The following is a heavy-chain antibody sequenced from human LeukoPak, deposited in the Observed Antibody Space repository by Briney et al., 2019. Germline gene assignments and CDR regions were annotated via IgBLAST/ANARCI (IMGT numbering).Heavy chain of an antibody. CDR3: ARERPYYYDSSGYYDL. CDR2: ISSSGSTI. Sequence: GGSLRLSCAASGFTFSDYYMSWIRQAPGKGPEWVSYISSSGSTIYYADSVKGRFTISRDNAKNSLYLQMNSLRAEDTAVYYCARERPYYYDSSGYYDLWGQGTLVTVSS. CDR1: GFTFSDYY. D-gene: IGHD3-22*01. J-gene: IGHJ4*02. V-gene: IGHV3-11*01.